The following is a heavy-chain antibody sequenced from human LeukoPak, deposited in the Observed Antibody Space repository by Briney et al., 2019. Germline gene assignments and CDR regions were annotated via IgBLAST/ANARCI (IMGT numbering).Heavy chain of an antibody. Sequence: SETLSLTCTVSGDSISSTSYSWGWIRQPPGKGLEWIGTIYYSGSPYYNPSLKSRVTISVDTSKNQFSLKLSSVTAADTAVYYCARVEAAMVTNAFDIWGQGTMVTVSS. J-gene: IGHJ3*02. V-gene: IGHV4-39*07. CDR1: GDSISSTSYS. CDR3: ARVEAAMVTNAFDI. CDR2: IYYSGSP. D-gene: IGHD2-2*01.